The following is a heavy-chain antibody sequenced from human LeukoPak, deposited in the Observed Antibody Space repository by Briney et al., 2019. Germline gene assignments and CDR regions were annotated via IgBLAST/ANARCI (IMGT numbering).Heavy chain of an antibody. J-gene: IGHJ4*02. CDR1: GSTFSSHT. Sequence: PGGSLALSCAASGSTFSSHTMNWVRQAPGKGLEWISYISNTGSVIYYADSVKGRFTISRDNAKNSLYLQMNSLRAEDTAVYYCARKLPAADYWGQGTLVTVSS. V-gene: IGHV3-48*04. CDR2: ISNTGSVI. D-gene: IGHD2-2*01. CDR3: ARKLPAADY.